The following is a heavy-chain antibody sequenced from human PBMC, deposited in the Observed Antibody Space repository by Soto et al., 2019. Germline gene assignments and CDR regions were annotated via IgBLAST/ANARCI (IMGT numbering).Heavy chain of an antibody. Sequence: GGSLRLSCTASGFTFSSYGMYGVRQAPGRGLVWVAVISYDGSNKYYADSVKGRFAISRDNSKNTLCLQMNSLRAADTAVYYCAKSSVSSGFHYTPLCFDYWGQGTLVTVSS. J-gene: IGHJ4*02. CDR1: GFTFSSYG. V-gene: IGHV3-30*18. CDR2: ISYDGSNK. CDR3: AKSSVSSGFHYTPLCFDY. D-gene: IGHD3-22*01.